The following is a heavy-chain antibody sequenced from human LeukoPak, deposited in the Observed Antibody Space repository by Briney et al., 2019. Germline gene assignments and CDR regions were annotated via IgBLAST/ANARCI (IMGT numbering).Heavy chain of an antibody. Sequence: GGSLRLSCAASGFTFSSYAMSWVRQAPGKGLEWVSAISGSGGSTYYADSVKGRFTIARDNAKNSLYLQMNSLRAEDTAVYYCARRGDYMAFENWGQGTLVTVSS. CDR1: GFTFSSYA. CDR2: ISGSGGST. D-gene: IGHD3-16*01. V-gene: IGHV3-23*01. CDR3: ARRGDYMAFEN. J-gene: IGHJ4*02.